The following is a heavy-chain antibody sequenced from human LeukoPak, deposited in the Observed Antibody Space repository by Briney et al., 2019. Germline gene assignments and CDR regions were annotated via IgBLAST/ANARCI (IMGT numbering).Heavy chain of an antibody. Sequence: PSETLPLTCAVYGGSFSGYYWSWIRQPPGKGLEWIGEINHSGSTNYNPSLKSRVTISVDTSKNQFSLKLSSVTAADTAVYYCARGYAMIVVVPYRYFDLWGRGTLVTVSS. V-gene: IGHV4-34*01. CDR2: INHSGST. CDR1: GGSFSGYY. CDR3: ARGYAMIVVVPYRYFDL. D-gene: IGHD3-22*01. J-gene: IGHJ2*01.